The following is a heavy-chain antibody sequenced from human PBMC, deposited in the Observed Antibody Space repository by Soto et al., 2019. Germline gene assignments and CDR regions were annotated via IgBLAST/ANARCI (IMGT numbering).Heavy chain of an antibody. CDR1: GYTFTSYG. J-gene: IGHJ6*03. V-gene: IGHV1-18*01. Sequence: VAXVKVSCKASGYTFTSYGIRWVRQAPGHGLEWMGWISAYNGNTNYAQKLQGRVTMTTDTSTSTAYMELRSLRSDDTAVYYCARGVPPYYDILTGYMDVWGKGTTVTVSS. CDR2: ISAYNGNT. D-gene: IGHD3-9*01. CDR3: ARGVPPYYDILTGYMDV.